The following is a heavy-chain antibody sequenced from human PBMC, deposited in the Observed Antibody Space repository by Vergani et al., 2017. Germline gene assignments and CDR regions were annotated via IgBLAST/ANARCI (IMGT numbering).Heavy chain of an antibody. D-gene: IGHD2-2*01. J-gene: IGHJ5*02. V-gene: IGHV4-59*01. CDR3: ARDRDRYCRSTTSCHNWFDP. Sequence: QVQLQESGPGLVKPSETLSLTCTVSGAAIKDFYWSWFRQPPGKGLEWIGYVYYTGSTTYNPSLKSRVTISVDTSNNQFSLRMTSLTAADTAIYYCARDRDRYCRSTTSCHNWFDPWGQGSLVTVSS. CDR2: VYYTGST. CDR1: GAAIKDFY.